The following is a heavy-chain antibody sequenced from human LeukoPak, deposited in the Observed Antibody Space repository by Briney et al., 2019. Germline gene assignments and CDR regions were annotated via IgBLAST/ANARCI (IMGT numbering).Heavy chain of an antibody. J-gene: IGHJ4*02. Sequence: SETLSLTCAVYGGSFSGYYWSWIRQPPGKGLEWIGEINHSGSTNYNPSLKSRVTISVDTSKNQFSLKLSSVTAADTAVYYCARHAYYYDSSGYPSSDYWGQGTLVTVSS. V-gene: IGHV4-34*01. CDR3: ARHAYYYDSSGYPSSDY. CDR1: GGSFSGYY. D-gene: IGHD3-22*01. CDR2: INHSGST.